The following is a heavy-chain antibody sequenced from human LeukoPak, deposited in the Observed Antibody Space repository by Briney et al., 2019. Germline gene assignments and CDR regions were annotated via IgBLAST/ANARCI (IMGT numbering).Heavy chain of an antibody. CDR2: ISTSSSYI. V-gene: IGHV3-21*01. D-gene: IGHD3-10*01. Sequence: GGSLRLSCAASGFTFSSYSMNWVRQAPGKGLEWVSSISTSSSYIYYADSVKGRFTIFRDNAKNSLYLQMNSLRAEDTAVYYCASPRSGYYYYYGMDVWGQGTTVTVSS. CDR3: ASPRSGYYYYYGMDV. J-gene: IGHJ6*02. CDR1: GFTFSSYS.